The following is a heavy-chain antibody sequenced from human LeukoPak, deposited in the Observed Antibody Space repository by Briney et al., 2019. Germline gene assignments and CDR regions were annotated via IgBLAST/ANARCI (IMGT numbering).Heavy chain of an antibody. CDR2: IYYSGNT. J-gene: IGHJ6*02. CDR1: GFTFSSYAMH. Sequence: GSLRLSCAASGFTFSSYAMHWVRQPPGKGLEWIGSIYYSGNTYYNPSLKSRGTVSVDTSKNQFSLKLNSVTASDTAVYCARHSCTNGVCYSPSYYSLDVWGQGTTVSVSS. D-gene: IGHD2-8*01. CDR3: ARHSCTNGVCYSPSYYSLDV. V-gene: IGHV4-39*01.